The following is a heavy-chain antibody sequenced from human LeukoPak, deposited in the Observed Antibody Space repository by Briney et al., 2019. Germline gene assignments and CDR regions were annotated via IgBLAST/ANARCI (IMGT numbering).Heavy chain of an antibody. Sequence: GASVKVSCKASGYTSTGYYMHWVRQAPGQGLEWMGWINPNSGGTNYAQKFQGRVTMTRDTSISAAYMELSRLRSDDTAVYYCARDGTYYDFWSGYYPNNWFDPWGQGTLVTVSS. V-gene: IGHV1-2*02. J-gene: IGHJ5*02. CDR2: INPNSGGT. CDR3: ARDGTYYDFWSGYYPNNWFDP. CDR1: GYTSTGYY. D-gene: IGHD3-3*01.